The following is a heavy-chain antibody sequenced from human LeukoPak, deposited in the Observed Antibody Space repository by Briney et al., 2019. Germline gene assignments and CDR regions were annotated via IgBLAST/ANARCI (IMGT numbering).Heavy chain of an antibody. CDR1: GFALSSHE. V-gene: IGHV3-48*03. Sequence: GGSLRLSCAASGFALSSHEMNWIRQAPGKGLEWIAYISSGGTITYYADSVKGRFAISRDNAKKSLYLQMNNLRVEDTAIYYCARENYDYITGNYRAYNWLGPWGQGTLVTVSS. J-gene: IGHJ5*02. CDR3: ARENYDYITGNYRAYNWLGP. CDR2: ISSGGTIT. D-gene: IGHD3-16*02.